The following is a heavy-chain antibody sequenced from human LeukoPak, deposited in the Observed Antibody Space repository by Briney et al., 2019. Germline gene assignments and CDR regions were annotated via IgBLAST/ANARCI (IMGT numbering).Heavy chain of an antibody. CDR3: AKLGGHPLHNYYVGV. Sequence: GGSLRLSCVVSGFTFSTHGFHWVRQAPGKGLEWVSVIWHDGGRKEYADSVRGRFTISRDNSNLYLQMNSLRAEDTAVYYCAKLGGHPLHNYYVGVWGKGTTVAVSS. J-gene: IGHJ6*03. CDR1: GFTFSTHG. D-gene: IGHD3-16*01. CDR2: IWHDGGRK. V-gene: IGHV3-33*06.